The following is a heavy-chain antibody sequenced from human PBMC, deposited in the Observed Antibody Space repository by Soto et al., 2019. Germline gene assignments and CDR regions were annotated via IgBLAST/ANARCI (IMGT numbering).Heavy chain of an antibody. CDR3: ATTPTGYNSSWRRNYYYYYYMDV. CDR2: IYYSGST. V-gene: IGHV4-39*01. J-gene: IGHJ6*03. Sequence: SETLSLTCTVSGGSISSSSYYWGWIRQPPGKGLEWIGSIYYSGSTYYNPSLKSRVTISVDTSKNQFSLKLSSVTAADTAGYYCATTPTGYNSSWRRNYYYYYYMDVWGKGTTVTVSS. D-gene: IGHD6-13*01. CDR1: GGSISSSSYY.